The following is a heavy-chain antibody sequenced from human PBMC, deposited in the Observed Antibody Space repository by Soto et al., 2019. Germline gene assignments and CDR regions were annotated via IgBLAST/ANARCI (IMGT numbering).Heavy chain of an antibody. CDR2: INPSGGST. CDR3: ARARGYSYGYSGYYFDY. Sequence: ASVKVSCKASGYTFTSYYMHWVRQAPGQGLEWMGIINPSGGSTSYAQKFQGRVTMTRDTSTSTVYMELSSLRSEDTAVYYCARARGYSYGYSGYYFDYWGQGTLVTVPQ. V-gene: IGHV1-46*01. D-gene: IGHD5-18*01. CDR1: GYTFTSYY. J-gene: IGHJ4*02.